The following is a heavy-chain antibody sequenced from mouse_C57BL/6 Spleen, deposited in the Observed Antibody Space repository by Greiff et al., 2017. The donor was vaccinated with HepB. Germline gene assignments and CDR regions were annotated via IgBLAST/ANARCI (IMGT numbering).Heavy chain of an antibody. Sequence: VQLQQSGAELVKPGASVKLSCKASGYTFTSYWMQWVKQRPGQGLEWIGKIDPSDSYTNYNQKFKGKATLTVDTPSSTAYMQLSSLTSEDSAVYDCARAVITTVVAPYFDVGGTGTTVTVSS. V-gene: IGHV1-50*01. D-gene: IGHD1-1*01. J-gene: IGHJ1*03. CDR2: IDPSDSYT. CDR3: ARAVITTVVAPYFDV. CDR1: GYTFTSYW.